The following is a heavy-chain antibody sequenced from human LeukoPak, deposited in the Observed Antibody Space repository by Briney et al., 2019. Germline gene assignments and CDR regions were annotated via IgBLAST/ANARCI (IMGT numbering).Heavy chain of an antibody. V-gene: IGHV1-46*01. Sequence: ASVKVSSKASGYTFTSYYMHWVRQAPGQGLEWMGIINPSGGSTSYAQKFQGRVTMTRDTSTSTVYMELSSLRSEDTAVYYCARDPDMVVVVPAAIGAYFDYWGQGTLVTVSS. CDR1: GYTFTSYY. CDR3: ARDPDMVVVVPAAIGAYFDY. J-gene: IGHJ4*02. D-gene: IGHD2-2*01. CDR2: INPSGGST.